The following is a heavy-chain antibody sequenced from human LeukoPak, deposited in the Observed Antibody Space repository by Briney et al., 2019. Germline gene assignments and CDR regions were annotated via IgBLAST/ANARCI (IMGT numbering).Heavy chain of an antibody. CDR2: ISVSGGSP. Sequence: PGGSLRLSCAAPGFTFSSYAMMWVRQAPGKGLDWVSTISVSGGSPNYADSVKGRFTISRGNSKNTLFLQMNSLRAEDTALYYCAKGLREYDFWSGYATWGQGTLVTVSS. CDR1: GFTFSSYA. D-gene: IGHD3-3*01. CDR3: AKGLREYDFWSGYAT. V-gene: IGHV3-23*01. J-gene: IGHJ5*02.